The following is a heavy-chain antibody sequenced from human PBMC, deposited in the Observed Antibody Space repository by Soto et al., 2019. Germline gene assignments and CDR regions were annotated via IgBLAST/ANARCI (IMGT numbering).Heavy chain of an antibody. D-gene: IGHD3-3*01. CDR3: ARESGEFRSCDYNHLARFAV. Sequence: GGSLRLSCAASGFTFSSYGMHWVRQAPGKGLEWVAVIWYDGSNKYYADSVKGRFTISRDNSKNTLYLQMNSLRAEDTAVYYCARESGEFRSCDYNHLARFAVWGQGSLVTVS. CDR1: GFTFSSYG. V-gene: IGHV3-33*01. J-gene: IGHJ1*01. CDR2: IWYDGSNK.